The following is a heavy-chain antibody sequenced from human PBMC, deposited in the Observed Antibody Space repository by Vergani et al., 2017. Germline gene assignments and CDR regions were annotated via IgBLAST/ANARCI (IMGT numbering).Heavy chain of an antibody. CDR1: GFSFPGYA. V-gene: IGHV3-23*01. Sequence: EVQLLESGGGLVQPGGSLRLSCEASGFSFPGYAMSWVRQAPGKGLEWVSSVSGSSATPYYADSVKGRFIISRDNSKNTLSLQMNSLRVEDTAVYYCAKEGGFSDSSGNFYEGYYFDHWGQGTLVADSS. D-gene: IGHD3-22*01. J-gene: IGHJ4*02. CDR3: AKEGGFSDSSGNFYEGYYFDH. CDR2: VSGSSATP.